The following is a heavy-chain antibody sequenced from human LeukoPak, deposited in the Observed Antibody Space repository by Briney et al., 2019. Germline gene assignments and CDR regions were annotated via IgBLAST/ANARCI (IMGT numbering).Heavy chain of an antibody. D-gene: IGHD3-3*01. V-gene: IGHV1-8*01. Sequence: GASVKVSCKASGYTFTSYDINWVRQATGQGLEWKGWMNPNSGNTGYAQKFQGRVTMTRNTSISTAYMELSSLRSEDTAVYYCARTLTAIYDFWSGYYPLDYWGQGTLVTVSS. J-gene: IGHJ4*02. CDR1: GYTFTSYD. CDR3: ARTLTAIYDFWSGYYPLDY. CDR2: MNPNSGNT.